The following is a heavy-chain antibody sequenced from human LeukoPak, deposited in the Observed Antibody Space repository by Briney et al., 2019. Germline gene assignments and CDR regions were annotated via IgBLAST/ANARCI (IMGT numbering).Heavy chain of an antibody. Sequence: PGGSLSLSCAASGFLFSAYWLHWLRQGPGKGLVWVSYIIGDGSSTNYADSVKGRFTISRDNAKNTLYLQLNSLRAEDSGVYYCTRSGDGDFDYWGQGTLVTVSS. CDR2: IIGDGSST. D-gene: IGHD1-26*01. CDR3: TRSGDGDFDY. V-gene: IGHV3-74*01. CDR1: GFLFSAYW. J-gene: IGHJ4*02.